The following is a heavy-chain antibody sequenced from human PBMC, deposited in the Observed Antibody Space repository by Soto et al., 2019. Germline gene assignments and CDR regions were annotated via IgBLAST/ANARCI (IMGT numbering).Heavy chain of an antibody. Sequence: QVQLVQSGTEVKKPGASVKVSCKASGGTFSRSGFHWVRQAPGQGLEWMGMIVPSVDTTNYAQKCQARVTISADQFTSTVYMEVRSLRSEDTAVYYCARCPQPPDTADPYAVDVWGQGTRVIVSS. D-gene: IGHD5-18*01. CDR3: ARCPQPPDTADPYAVDV. CDR2: IVPSVDTT. CDR1: GGTFSRSG. V-gene: IGHV1-69*18. J-gene: IGHJ6*02.